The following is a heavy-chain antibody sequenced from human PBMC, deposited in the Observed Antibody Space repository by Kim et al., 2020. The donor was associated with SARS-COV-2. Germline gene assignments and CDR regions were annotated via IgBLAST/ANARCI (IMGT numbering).Heavy chain of an antibody. D-gene: IGHD2-2*01. J-gene: IGHJ4*02. V-gene: IGHV3-23*01. Sequence: GGSLRLSCAASGFTFSNYGMTWVRQAPGKGLEWVSRIANSGGDTHYADSAKGRFTISRDNSKDTLYLQMNSLRAEDTAIYCCAKSLVAGDSIFDYWGQG. CDR2: IANSGGDT. CDR3: AKSLVAGDSIFDY. CDR1: GFTFSNYG.